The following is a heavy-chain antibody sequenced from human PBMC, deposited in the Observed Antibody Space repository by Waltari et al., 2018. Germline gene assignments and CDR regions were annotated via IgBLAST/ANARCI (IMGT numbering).Heavy chain of an antibody. CDR1: GGSFSVYY. CDR3: ARARFEYDSSGYRFYY. Sequence: QVQLQQWGAGLLKPSETLSLTCAVYGGSFSVYYWSWIRQPPGKGLEWIGEINHSGSTNDNPSLKSRVTISVDTSKNQFSLKLSSVTAADTAVYYCARARFEYDSSGYRFYYWGQGTLVTVSS. CDR2: INHSGST. J-gene: IGHJ4*02. D-gene: IGHD3-22*01. V-gene: IGHV4-34*01.